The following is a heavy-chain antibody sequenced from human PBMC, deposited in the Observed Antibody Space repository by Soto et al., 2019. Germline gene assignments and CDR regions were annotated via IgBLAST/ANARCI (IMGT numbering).Heavy chain of an antibody. V-gene: IGHV1-3*01. CDR3: ARGYSSGLTDFDY. D-gene: IGHD6-19*01. CDR2: INAGNGNT. CDR1: GYTFTSYA. Sequence: ASVKVSCKASGYTFTSYAMHWVRQAPGQRLEWMGWINAGNGNTKYSQKFQGRVTITRDTSASTAYMELSSLRSEDTAVYYCARGYSSGLTDFDYWGQGTLVTVSS. J-gene: IGHJ4*02.